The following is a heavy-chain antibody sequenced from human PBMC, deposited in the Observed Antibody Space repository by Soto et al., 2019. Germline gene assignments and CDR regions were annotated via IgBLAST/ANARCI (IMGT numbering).Heavy chain of an antibody. CDR2: ISYDGSNK. CDR3: AREGGLEVAATRRVYYYYGMDV. Sequence: QVQLVESGGGVVQPGRSLRLSCAASGFTFSSYAMHWVRQAPGKGLEWVAVISYDGSNKYYADSVKGRFTISRDNSKNTLYLQMNSLRAEDTAVYYCAREGGLEVAATRRVYYYYGMDVWGQGTTVTVSS. D-gene: IGHD6-13*01. J-gene: IGHJ6*02. CDR1: GFTFSSYA. V-gene: IGHV3-30-3*01.